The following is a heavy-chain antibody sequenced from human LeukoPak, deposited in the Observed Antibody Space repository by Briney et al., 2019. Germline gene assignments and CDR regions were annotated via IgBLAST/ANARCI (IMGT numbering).Heavy chain of an antibody. D-gene: IGHD3-9*01. Sequence: SVKVSCKASGGTFSSYAISWVRQAPGQGLEWMGGIIPIFGTANYAQKLQGRVTITADESTSTAYMELSSLRSEDTAVYYCAAILTGYYTTEDWGQGTLVTVSS. J-gene: IGHJ4*02. CDR2: IIPIFGTA. CDR3: AAILTGYYTTED. CDR1: GGTFSSYA. V-gene: IGHV1-69*01.